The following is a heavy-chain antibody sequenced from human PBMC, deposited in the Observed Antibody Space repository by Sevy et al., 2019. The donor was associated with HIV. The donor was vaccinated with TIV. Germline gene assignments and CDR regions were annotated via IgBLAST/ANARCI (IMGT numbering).Heavy chain of an antibody. CDR2: IYYSGST. CDR3: ATSSQGASYSNYRYYYGMDV. V-gene: IGHV4-39*01. D-gene: IGHD4-4*01. CDR1: GGSISSSSYY. Sequence: SETLSLTCTVSGGSISSSSYYWGWIRQPPGKGLEWIGSIYYSGSTYYNPSLKSRVTISVDTSKNQFSLKLGSVTAADTAVYYCATSSQGASYSNYRYYYGMDVWGQGSTVTVSS. J-gene: IGHJ6*02.